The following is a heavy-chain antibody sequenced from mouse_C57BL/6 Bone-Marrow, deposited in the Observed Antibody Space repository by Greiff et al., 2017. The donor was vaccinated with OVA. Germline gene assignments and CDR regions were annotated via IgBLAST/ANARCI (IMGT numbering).Heavy chain of an antibody. J-gene: IGHJ1*03. CDR1: GYAFTNYL. D-gene: IGHD2-4*01. CDR2: INPGSGGT. Sequence: VQLKESGAELVRPGTSVKVSCKASGYAFTNYLIEWVKQRPGQGLEWIGVINPGSGGTNYNEKFKGKATLTADKSSSTAYMQLSRLTSEDSAVYFCARGDYGHVWGTGTTVTVSS. CDR3: ARGDYGHV. V-gene: IGHV1-54*01.